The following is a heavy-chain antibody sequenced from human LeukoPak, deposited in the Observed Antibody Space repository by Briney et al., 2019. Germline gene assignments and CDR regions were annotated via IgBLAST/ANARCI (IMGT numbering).Heavy chain of an antibody. CDR3: ATGKWSGELLPFDY. V-gene: IGHV1-24*01. CDR2: FDPEDGET. D-gene: IGHD3-10*01. J-gene: IGHJ4*02. Sequence: ASVKVSCKVSGYTLTELSMHWVRQAPGKGLEWMGGFDPEDGETIYAQKFQGRVTTTEDTSTDTAYMELSSLRSEDTAVYYCATGKWSGELLPFDYWGQGTLVTVSS. CDR1: GYTLTELS.